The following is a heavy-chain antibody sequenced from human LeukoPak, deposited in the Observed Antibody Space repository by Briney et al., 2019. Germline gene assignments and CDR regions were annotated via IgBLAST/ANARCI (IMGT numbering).Heavy chain of an antibody. D-gene: IGHD1-26*01. CDR1: GFTFDDYA. J-gene: IGHJ3*02. CDR3: AKVMQWELLVVGAFDI. Sequence: GGSLRLSCAAPGFTFDDYAMHWVRQAPGKGLEWVSGISWNSGSIGYADSVKGRFTISRDNAKNSLYLQMNSLRAEDMALYYCAKVMQWELLVVGAFDIWGQGTMVTVSS. CDR2: ISWNSGSI. V-gene: IGHV3-9*03.